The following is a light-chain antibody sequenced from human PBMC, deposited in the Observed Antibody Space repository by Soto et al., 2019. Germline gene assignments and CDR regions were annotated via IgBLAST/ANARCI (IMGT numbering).Light chain of an antibody. J-gene: IGKJ4*01. V-gene: IGKV1-9*01. CDR3: QQLNGYHLA. CDR1: QGMSTY. Sequence: DIQLTQSPSFLSASVGETVTITCRPSQGMSTYLAWYKQKPGKVPKLLIRSASTLQSGVPPRFSGGGSGTEFTLTISTLQPDDSGIYYCQQLNGYHLAFGGGTNVEIK. CDR2: SAS.